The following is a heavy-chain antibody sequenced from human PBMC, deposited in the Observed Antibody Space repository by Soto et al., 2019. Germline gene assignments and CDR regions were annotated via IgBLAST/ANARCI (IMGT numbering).Heavy chain of an antibody. Sequence: QVQLVQSGAEVKKPGSSVKVSCKASGGTFSSYTISWVRQAPGQGLEWMGRIIPILGIANYAQKFQGRVTITADKSTSTAYMELSSLRSEDTAVYYCEREAAAKEIDPWGQGTLVTVSS. J-gene: IGHJ5*02. CDR1: GGTFSSYT. CDR2: IIPILGIA. D-gene: IGHD6-13*01. V-gene: IGHV1-69*08. CDR3: EREAAAKEIDP.